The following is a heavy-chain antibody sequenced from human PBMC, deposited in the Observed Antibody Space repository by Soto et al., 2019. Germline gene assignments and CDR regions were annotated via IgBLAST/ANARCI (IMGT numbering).Heavy chain of an antibody. CDR2: INPNSGGT. V-gene: IGHV1-2*02. CDR3: ARDLKAARPPDYYYYYGMDV. CDR1: GYTFTGYY. J-gene: IGHJ6*02. Sequence: VKVSCKASGYTFTGYYMHWVRQAPGQGLEWMGWINPNSGGTNYAQKFQGRVTMTRDTSISTAYMELSRLRSDDTAVYYCARDLKAARPPDYYYYYGMDVWGQGTTVTVSS. D-gene: IGHD6-6*01.